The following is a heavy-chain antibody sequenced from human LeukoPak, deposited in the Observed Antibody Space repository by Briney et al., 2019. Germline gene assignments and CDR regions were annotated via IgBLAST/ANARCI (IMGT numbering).Heavy chain of an antibody. CDR2: IYYSGST. CDR1: GGSISSYY. J-gene: IGHJ3*02. CDR3: ARHFSDDYYDSSAFLGGAFDI. V-gene: IGHV4-59*08. D-gene: IGHD3-22*01. Sequence: SETLSLTCTVSGGSISSYYWSWIRQPPEKGLEWIGYIYYSGSTNYNPSLKSRVTISVDTSKNQFSLKLSSVTAADTAVYYCARHFSDDYYDSSAFLGGAFDIWGQGTMVTVSS.